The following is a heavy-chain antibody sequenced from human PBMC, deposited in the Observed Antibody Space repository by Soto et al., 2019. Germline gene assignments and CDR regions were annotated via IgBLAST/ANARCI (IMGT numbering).Heavy chain of an antibody. CDR1: GFTFRSYE. D-gene: IGHD1-26*01. CDR2: ITSGGTT. V-gene: IGHV3-48*03. CDR3: ARVLYATWSSFDY. Sequence: ESGGGLEQPGGSLRLSCTASGFTFRSYEMTWVRQAPGKGLEWISYITSGGTTYYADSAKGRFTISRDNAKNSLYLHLNSLTAEDTAIYYCARVLYATWSSFDYWGQGTLVTVSS. J-gene: IGHJ4*02.